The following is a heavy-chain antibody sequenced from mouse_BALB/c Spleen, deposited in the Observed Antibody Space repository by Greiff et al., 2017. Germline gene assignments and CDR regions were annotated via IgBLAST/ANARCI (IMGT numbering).Heavy chain of an antibody. Sequence: VKLVESGPGLVQPSQSLSITCTVSGFSLTSYGVHWVRQSPGKGLEWLGVIWSGGSTDYNAAFISRLSISKDNSKSQVFFKMNSLQADDTAIYYCARNSDDYDGYYAMDYWGQGTSVTVSS. CDR1: GFSLTSYG. CDR3: ARNSDDYDGYYAMDY. J-gene: IGHJ4*01. CDR2: IWSGGST. V-gene: IGHV2-4-1*01. D-gene: IGHD2-4*01.